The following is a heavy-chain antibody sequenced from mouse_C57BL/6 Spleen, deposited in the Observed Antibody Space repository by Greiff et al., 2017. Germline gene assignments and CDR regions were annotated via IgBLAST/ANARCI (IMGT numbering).Heavy chain of an antibody. CDR2: INPSNGGT. J-gene: IGHJ3*01. V-gene: IGHV1-53*01. CDR1: GYTFTSYW. CDR3: ARQLRLLAWFAY. Sequence: QVQLQQSGTELVKPGASVKLSCKASGYTFTSYWMHWVKQRPGQGLEWIGNINPSNGGTNYNEKFKSKATLTVDKSSSTAYMQLSSLTSEDSAVYYCARQLRLLAWFAYWGQGTLVTVSA. D-gene: IGHD3-2*02.